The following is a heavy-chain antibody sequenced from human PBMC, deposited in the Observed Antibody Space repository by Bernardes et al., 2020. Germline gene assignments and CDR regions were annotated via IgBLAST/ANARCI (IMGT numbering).Heavy chain of an antibody. CDR3: ARAVTTTFYYYYGMDV. CDR1: GYTFTSYG. D-gene: IGHD4-4*01. Sequence: ASVKVSCMASGYTFTSYGISWVRQAPGQGLEWMGWISAYNGNTNYAQKLQGRVTMTTDTSTSTAYMELRSLRSDDTAVYYCARAVTTTFYYYYGMDVWGKGTTVTVSS. V-gene: IGHV1-18*01. CDR2: ISAYNGNT. J-gene: IGHJ6*04.